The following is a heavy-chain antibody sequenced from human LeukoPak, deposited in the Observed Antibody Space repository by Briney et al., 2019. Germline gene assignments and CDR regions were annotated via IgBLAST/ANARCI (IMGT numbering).Heavy chain of an antibody. CDR2: IYTSGST. V-gene: IGHV4-61*02. CDR1: GGSISSGSYF. CDR3: ARDMARYSSGWYGPGDY. D-gene: IGHD6-19*01. J-gene: IGHJ4*02. Sequence: SQTLSLTCTVSGGSISSGSYFWNWIRQPAGKGLEWIGRIYTSGSTNYNPSLKSRVTISVDKSKNQFSLKLSSVTAADTAVYYCARDMARYSSGWYGPGDYWGQGTLVTVSS.